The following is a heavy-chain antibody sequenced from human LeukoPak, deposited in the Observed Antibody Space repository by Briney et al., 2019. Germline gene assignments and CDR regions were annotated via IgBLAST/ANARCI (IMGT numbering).Heavy chain of an antibody. Sequence: PGGSLRLSCAASGFTFSSYGMHWVRQAPGKGLEWVAVISYDGSNKYYADSLKGRFTISRDNAKNSLYLQMNSLRAEDTAVYYCVRDPIGDYWGQGTLVTVSS. CDR2: ISYDGSNK. CDR3: VRDPIGDY. J-gene: IGHJ4*02. V-gene: IGHV3-30*03. D-gene: IGHD3-10*01. CDR1: GFTFSSYG.